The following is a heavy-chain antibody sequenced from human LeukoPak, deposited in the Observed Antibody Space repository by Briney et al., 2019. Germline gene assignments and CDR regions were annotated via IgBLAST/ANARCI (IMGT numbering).Heavy chain of an antibody. Sequence: SETLSLTCTVSGGSISGSSYYWGWIRQPPGKGLEWIGSIYYSGSTYYKPSLKSRVTMSVDTSKNQFSLKLSSVTAADTAVYYCARVGTTYYYDSSGYSWFDPWGQGTLVTVSS. CDR3: ARVGTTYYYDSSGYSWFDP. CDR2: IYYSGST. D-gene: IGHD3-22*01. CDR1: GGSISGSSYY. V-gene: IGHV4-39*07. J-gene: IGHJ5*02.